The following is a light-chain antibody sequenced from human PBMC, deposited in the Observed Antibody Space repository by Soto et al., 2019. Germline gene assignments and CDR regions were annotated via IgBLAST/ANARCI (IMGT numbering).Light chain of an antibody. CDR3: QQLYTLPFT. J-gene: IGKJ5*01. CDR1: QGISSY. V-gene: IGKV1-8*01. Sequence: AIPMTQSPASFSASTGDRVTITCRVSQGISSYLAWYQQKPGKAPKLLIYDASRLESGVPSRFSGSGSGTEFTLTISGLLPEDFAAYHCQQLYTLPFTFGQGTRLEI. CDR2: DAS.